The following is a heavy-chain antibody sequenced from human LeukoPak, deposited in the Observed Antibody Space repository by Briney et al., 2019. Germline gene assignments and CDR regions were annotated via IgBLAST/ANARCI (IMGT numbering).Heavy chain of an antibody. CDR3: ARGSNSGLYYYYGMDV. V-gene: IGHV4-59*08. CDR2: IYYSGST. D-gene: IGHD6-19*01. Sequence: SETLSLTCTVSGGSISSYYWSWIRQPPGKGLEWIGYIYYSGSTNCNPSLKSRVTISVDTSKNQFSLKLTSVTAADTAVYYCARGSNSGLYYYYGMDVWGQGTTVTVSS. CDR1: GGSISSYY. J-gene: IGHJ6*02.